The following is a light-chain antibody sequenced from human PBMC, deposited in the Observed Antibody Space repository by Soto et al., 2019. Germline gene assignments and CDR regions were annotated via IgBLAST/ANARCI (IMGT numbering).Light chain of an antibody. CDR1: TSNIGSKF. V-gene: IGLV1-47*01. CDR3: AAWDGTLSAWV. J-gene: IGLJ3*02. CDR2: ANE. Sequence: QSVLTQPPSASGTPGQRVTISCSGSTSNIGSKFVYWYQQNPGTAPKLLIYANEQRPSGVPDRFSGPKSGTSASLAISGLRSEGEADYYCAAWDGTLSAWVFGGRTKLTVL.